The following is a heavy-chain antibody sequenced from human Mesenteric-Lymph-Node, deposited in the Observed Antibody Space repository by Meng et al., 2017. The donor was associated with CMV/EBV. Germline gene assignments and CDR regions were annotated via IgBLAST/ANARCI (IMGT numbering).Heavy chain of an antibody. V-gene: IGHV3-30-3*01. Sequence: GESLKISCEASGFTFKKNAMHWVRQPPGKGLEWVAVIAYDGTNKYYADSVKGRFTISRDNSKNTLYLQMNSLRGDDTGVYYCGRDAGIGTYYVDYWGQGTLVTVSS. CDR1: GFTFKKNA. D-gene: IGHD1-1*01. CDR2: IAYDGTNK. J-gene: IGHJ4*02. CDR3: GRDAGIGTYYVDY.